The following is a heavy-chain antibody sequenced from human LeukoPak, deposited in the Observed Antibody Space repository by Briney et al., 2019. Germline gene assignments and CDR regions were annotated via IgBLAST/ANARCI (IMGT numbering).Heavy chain of an antibody. D-gene: IGHD1-26*01. CDR1: GYTFNGHY. V-gene: IGHV1-2*02. CDR2: LNPNSGET. Sequence: ASVKVSCKASGYTFNGHYNHWVRQAPGQRLEWIGWLNPNSGETNYAQKFQGRVNLIRDTSIRPAFMELNNLRSDDTALYYWGRGQTILVGAGGYWGQGTLVTVSS. CDR3: GRGQTILVGAGGY. J-gene: IGHJ4*02.